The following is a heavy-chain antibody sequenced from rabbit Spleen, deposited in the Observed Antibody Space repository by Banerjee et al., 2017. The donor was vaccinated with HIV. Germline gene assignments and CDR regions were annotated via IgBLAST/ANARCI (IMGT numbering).Heavy chain of an antibody. CDR1: GFTISSSYY. CDR2: IYGGSSGST. CDR3: ARDTSSSFSSYGMDL. Sequence: QEQLEESGGDLVKPEGSLTLTCTASGFTISSSYYMCWVRQAPGKGLEWIACIYGGSSGSTYYASWAKGRFTVSKTSSTTVTLQMTSLTAADTATYFCARDTSSSFSSYGMDLWGPGTLVTVS. V-gene: IGHV1S45*01. J-gene: IGHJ6*01. D-gene: IGHD1-1*01.